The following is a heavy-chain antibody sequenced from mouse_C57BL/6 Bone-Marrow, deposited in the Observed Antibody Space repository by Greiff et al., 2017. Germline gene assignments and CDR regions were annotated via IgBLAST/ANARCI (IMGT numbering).Heavy chain of an antibody. CDR3: AREDYSGSSLYFDC. V-gene: IGHV1-81*01. CDR2: LYPRSGNT. D-gene: IGHD1-1*01. Sequence: QVQLQPSFSYLPRPGAVVKLSCKASGYTFTSYGISWVKQRTGQGLEWIGELYPRSGNTYYNEKFKGKATLTADKSSSTAYMELRSLTSEDSTVYFCAREDYSGSSLYFDCWGKGTTLTVSS. CDR1: GYTFTSYG. J-gene: IGHJ2*01.